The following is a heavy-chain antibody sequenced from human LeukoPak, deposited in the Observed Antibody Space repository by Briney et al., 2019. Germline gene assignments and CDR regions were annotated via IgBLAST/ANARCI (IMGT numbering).Heavy chain of an antibody. V-gene: IGHV4-39*07. D-gene: IGHD5-18*01. CDR3: ARDICGYNYGCFDS. J-gene: IGHJ4*02. CDR1: GGSIRSPGYY. CDR2: MYYSGSS. Sequence: SETLSLTCTVSGGSIRSPGYYWGWTRQPPGKGLEWIGSMYYSGSSFYNPSLKSRVTISVDTSKNQFSLNLRSVTAADTAVYYCARDICGYNYGCFDSWGQGTLITVSS.